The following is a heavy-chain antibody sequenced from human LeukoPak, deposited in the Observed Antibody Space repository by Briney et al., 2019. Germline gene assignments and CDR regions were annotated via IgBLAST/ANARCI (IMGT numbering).Heavy chain of an antibody. Sequence: GGSLRLSCAASGFTFSSYAMSWVRQAPGKGLEWVSAISGSGGSTYYADSVKGRFTISRDNAKNSLYLQMNSLRAEDTAVYYCARGVPYGSGGGYFDYWGQGTLVTVSS. CDR2: ISGSGGST. D-gene: IGHD3-10*01. J-gene: IGHJ4*02. V-gene: IGHV3-23*01. CDR1: GFTFSSYA. CDR3: ARGVPYGSGGGYFDY.